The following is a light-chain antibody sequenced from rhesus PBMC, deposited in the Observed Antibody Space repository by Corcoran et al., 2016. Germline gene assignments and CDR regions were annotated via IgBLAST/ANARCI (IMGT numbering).Light chain of an antibody. CDR1: QGINKE. V-gene: IGKV1-94*01. J-gene: IGKJ2*01. CDR2: SAS. Sequence: DIQMTQSPSSLSASVGDRVTVTCRASQGINKELSWYQQKPGKAPTLLIYSASNLQKGCSTRFSGRGSGTDFPLTISSLQPEGVETYYCLQDYTPPYSFGQGTKVEIK. CDR3: LQDYTPPYS.